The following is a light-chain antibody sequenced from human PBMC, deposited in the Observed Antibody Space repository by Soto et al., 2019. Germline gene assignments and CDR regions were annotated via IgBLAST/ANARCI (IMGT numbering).Light chain of an antibody. CDR3: CSYAGRYTFV. CDR1: SSDVGGYNY. V-gene: IGLV2-11*01. J-gene: IGLJ1*01. Sequence: QSALTQPRSVSGSPGQSVTISCTGTSSDVGGYNYVSWYQQHPGKAPKLMIYDVSKRPSGVPDRFAGSKSANTAALTISGRQAEDEADYYCCSYAGRYTFVFGTGTKVTVL. CDR2: DVS.